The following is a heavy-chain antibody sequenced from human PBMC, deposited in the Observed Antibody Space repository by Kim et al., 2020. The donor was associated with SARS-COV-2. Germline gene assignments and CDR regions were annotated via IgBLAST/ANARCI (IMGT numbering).Heavy chain of an antibody. CDR3: ARGGGEDGMDV. J-gene: IGHJ6*02. V-gene: IGHV1-69*01. D-gene: IGHD2-21*01. CDR2: A. Sequence: ADSAQKFQGRVTITADESTSTAYMELSSLRSEDTAVYYCARGGGEDGMDVWGQGTTVTVSS.